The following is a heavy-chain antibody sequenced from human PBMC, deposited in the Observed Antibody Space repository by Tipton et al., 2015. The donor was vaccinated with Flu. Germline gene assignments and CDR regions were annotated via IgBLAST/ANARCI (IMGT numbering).Heavy chain of an antibody. Sequence: QLVQSGGGLIQPGGSLRLSCAASGFTVSNNYMSWVRQAPGKGLEWVSVIYSGGGTYYADSVKGRFTISRDNSKNTLYLQMNSLRAEDTALYYCARARDGYNFLYFQHWGQGTLVTVSS. J-gene: IGHJ1*01. CDR3: ARARDGYNFLYFQH. CDR1: GFTVSNNY. D-gene: IGHD5-24*01. CDR2: IYSGGGT. V-gene: IGHV3-53*01.